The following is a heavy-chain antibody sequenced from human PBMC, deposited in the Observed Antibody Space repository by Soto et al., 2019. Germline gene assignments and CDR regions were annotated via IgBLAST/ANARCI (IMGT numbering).Heavy chain of an antibody. CDR3: ARGTRQVVVAATRGYYMDV. CDR1: GYTFTSYA. D-gene: IGHD2-15*01. Sequence: GASVKVSCKASGYTFTSYAMHWVRQAPGQRLEWMGWINAGNGNTKYSQKSQGRVTITRDTSASTAYMELSSLRSEDTAVYYCARGTRQVVVAATRGYYMDVWGKGTTVTVSS. V-gene: IGHV1-3*01. CDR2: INAGNGNT. J-gene: IGHJ6*03.